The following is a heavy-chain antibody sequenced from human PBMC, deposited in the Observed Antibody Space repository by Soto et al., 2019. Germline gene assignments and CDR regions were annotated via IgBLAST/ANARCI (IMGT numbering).Heavy chain of an antibody. CDR2: IYPGDSDT. D-gene: IGHD2-2*03. V-gene: IGHV5-51*01. J-gene: IGHJ6*02. Sequence: PGESLKISCTGSGYSFTSYWIGWVRQMPGKGLEWVGIIYPGDSDTRYSPSFQGQVTISADKSISTAYLQWSSLKASDTAMYYCARHRFGYCSSTSCYRTSYYYYGMDVWGQGTTVTVSS. CDR3: ARHRFGYCSSTSCYRTSYYYYGMDV. CDR1: GYSFTSYW.